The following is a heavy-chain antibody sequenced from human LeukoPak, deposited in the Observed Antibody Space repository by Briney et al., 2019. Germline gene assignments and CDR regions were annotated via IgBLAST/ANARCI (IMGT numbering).Heavy chain of an antibody. J-gene: IGHJ3*02. Sequence: QPGGSLRLSCAASGFSFGSYAMSWVRQAPGKGLEWVSAISDSGGSSWYADSVRGRSTISRDNSKNTVYLQMQSLRAEDTAVYYCARDWGTLNNPAFDIWGQGTMVTVSS. CDR2: ISDSGGSS. D-gene: IGHD3-16*01. CDR3: ARDWGTLNNPAFDI. V-gene: IGHV3-23*01. CDR1: GFSFGSYA.